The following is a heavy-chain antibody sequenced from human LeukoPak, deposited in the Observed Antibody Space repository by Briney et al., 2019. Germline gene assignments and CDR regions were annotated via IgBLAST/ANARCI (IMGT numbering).Heavy chain of an antibody. CDR2: IFYIESTNYNYIGGT. CDR1: GGSISTYY. D-gene: IGHD4-17*01. Sequence: SETLSLTCTVSGGSISTYYWSWIRQPPGKGLEWIGYIFYIESTNYNYIGGTNYNPSLKSRVTISVDTSKNQFSLKLSSVTAADTAVYYCARGQGLRSFGYWGQGTLVTVSS. J-gene: IGHJ4*02. CDR3: ARGQGLRSFGY. V-gene: IGHV4-59*08.